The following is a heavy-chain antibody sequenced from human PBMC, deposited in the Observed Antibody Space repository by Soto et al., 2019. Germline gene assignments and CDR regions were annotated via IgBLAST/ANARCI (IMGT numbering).Heavy chain of an antibody. Sequence: ETLSLTCTVSGGSISSSSYYWGWIRQPPGKGLEWIGSIYYSGSTYYNPSLKSRVTISVDTSKNQFSLKLSSVTAADTAVYYCARGGDGYNSRHYYYGMDVWGQGTTVTVSS. CDR1: GGSISSSSYY. J-gene: IGHJ6*02. CDR3: ARGGDGYNSRHYYYGMDV. CDR2: IYYSGST. V-gene: IGHV4-39*01. D-gene: IGHD5-12*01.